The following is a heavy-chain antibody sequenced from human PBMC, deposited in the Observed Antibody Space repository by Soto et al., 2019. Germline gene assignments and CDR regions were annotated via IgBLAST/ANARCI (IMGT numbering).Heavy chain of an antibody. D-gene: IGHD3-16*01. V-gene: IGHV3-48*03. CDR2: ISSSGSII. CDR1: RFTFSGYE. CDR3: ARARGGGFDDYFDY. J-gene: IGHJ4*02. Sequence: EVQLVESGGGLVQPGWSLRLSCAGSRFTFSGYEMNWVRQAPGKGLEWVSYISSSGSIIYYADSVKGRFTMSRDNAKNLLYLQMHSLRVEDTAVYYCARARGGGFDDYFDYWGQGTLITVSS.